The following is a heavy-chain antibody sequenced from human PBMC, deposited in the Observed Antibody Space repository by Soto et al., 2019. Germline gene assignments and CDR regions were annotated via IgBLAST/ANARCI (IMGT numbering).Heavy chain of an antibody. J-gene: IGHJ4*02. Sequence: QITLNESGPTVVRPTETLTLTCRFSGFSLTTSGVGVGWIRQSPGKAPEWLALTYWDDDKRYSASLKSRLTITKDTCKNQVVLTVSDLDPTDTATYYCAHRVLRTVFGLVTTTAIYFDFWGQGTPVAVSS. CDR2: TYWDDDK. CDR1: GFSLTTSGVG. V-gene: IGHV2-5*02. CDR3: AHRVLRTVFGLVTTTAIYFDF. D-gene: IGHD3-3*01.